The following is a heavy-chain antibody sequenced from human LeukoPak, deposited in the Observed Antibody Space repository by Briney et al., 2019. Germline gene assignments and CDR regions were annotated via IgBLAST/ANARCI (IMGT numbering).Heavy chain of an antibody. CDR3: ARGRAVLLWFGELSY. J-gene: IGHJ4*02. D-gene: IGHD3-10*01. CDR1: GYTFTSNY. V-gene: IGHV1-46*01. CDR2: ISPSGGST. Sequence: ASVKVSCKAFGYTFTSNYMHWVRQAPGQGPEWMGVISPSGGSTTYAQKFQGRVTITADESTSTAYMELSSLRSEDTAVYYCARGRAVLLWFGELSYWGQGTLVTVSS.